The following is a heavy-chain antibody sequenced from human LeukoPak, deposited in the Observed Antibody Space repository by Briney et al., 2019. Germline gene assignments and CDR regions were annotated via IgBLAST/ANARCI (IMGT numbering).Heavy chain of an antibody. V-gene: IGHV4-30-2*01. Sequence: SETLSLTCAVSGGSISSGGYSWSWIRQPPGKGLEWIGYIYHSGSTYYNPSLKSRVTISVDRSKNQFSLKLSSVTAADTAVYYCARATPYYDFWSGYYPRGFDPWGQGTLVTVSS. CDR1: GGSISSGGYS. CDR2: IYHSGST. D-gene: IGHD3-3*01. J-gene: IGHJ5*02. CDR3: ARATPYYDFWSGYYPRGFDP.